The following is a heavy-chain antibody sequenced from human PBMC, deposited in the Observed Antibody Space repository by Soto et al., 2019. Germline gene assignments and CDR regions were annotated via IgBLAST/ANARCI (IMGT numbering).Heavy chain of an antibody. Sequence: SETLSLTSAVSGGSISSGGYCWSWIRQPPGKGLEWIGYIYHSGSTNYNPSLKSRVTISVDTSKNQFSLKLSSVTAADTAVYYCAGAPLYILTGYNYYYYGMDVWGQGTTVTVSS. CDR3: AGAPLYILTGYNYYYYGMDV. V-gene: IGHV4-30-2*01. D-gene: IGHD3-9*01. CDR2: IYHSGST. CDR1: GGSISSGGYC. J-gene: IGHJ6*02.